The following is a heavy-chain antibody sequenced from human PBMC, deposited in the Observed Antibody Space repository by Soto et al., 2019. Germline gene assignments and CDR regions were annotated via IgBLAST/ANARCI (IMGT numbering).Heavy chain of an antibody. CDR2: IYYSGST. CDR1: GGSISSGDYC. D-gene: IGHD3-22*01. CDR3: ARELHYYERERPLYYFDY. V-gene: IGHV4-30-4*01. J-gene: IGHJ4*02. Sequence: PSETLSLTCTVSGGSISSGDYCWSWIRQPPGKGLEWIGYIYYSGSTYYNPSLKSRVTISVDTSKNQFSLKLSSVTAADTAVYYCARELHYYERERPLYYFDYWGQGTLVTSPQ.